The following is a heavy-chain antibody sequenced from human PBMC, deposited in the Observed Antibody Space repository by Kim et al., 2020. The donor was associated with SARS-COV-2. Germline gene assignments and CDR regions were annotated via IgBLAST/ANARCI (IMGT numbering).Heavy chain of an antibody. V-gene: IGHV4-59*01. CDR2: IYYSGST. CDR3: ARVFALDAFDI. Sequence: SETLSLTCTVSGGSISSYYWSWIRQPPGKGLEWIGSIYYSGSTNYNPSLKSRVTISVDTSKNQFSLKLSSVTAADTAVYYCARVFALDAFDIWRQGTMVTVSS. J-gene: IGHJ3*02. D-gene: IGHD3-10*02. CDR1: GGSISSYY.